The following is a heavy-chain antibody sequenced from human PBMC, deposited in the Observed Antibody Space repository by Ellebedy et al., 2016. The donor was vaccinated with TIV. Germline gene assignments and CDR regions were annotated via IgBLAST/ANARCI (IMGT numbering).Heavy chain of an antibody. CDR3: ARIPHDLTTYSNYYYYGMDV. V-gene: IGHV2-26*01. D-gene: IGHD4-11*01. J-gene: IGHJ6*02. CDR1: GFSLSNSRMG. Sequence: SGPTLVKPTETLTLTCTVSGFSLSNSRMGVSWIRQPPGMALEWLAHIFSNDEQSYSTSLNSRLTISRDTSKSQVVLAMTNMDPVDTATYYCARIPHDLTTYSNYYYYGMDVWGQGTTVTVSS. CDR2: IFSNDEQ.